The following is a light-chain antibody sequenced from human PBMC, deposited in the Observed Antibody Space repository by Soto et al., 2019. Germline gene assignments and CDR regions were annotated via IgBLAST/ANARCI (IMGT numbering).Light chain of an antibody. V-gene: IGLV2-14*01. J-gene: IGLJ2*01. Sequence: QAVVTQPASVSGSPGQSITISCTGTSSDIGGYNYVYWHQQHPGKAPKLMIYEVSHRPSGVSNRSSGSKAGNTASLTISGLQAEDEADYYCNSYTSTRVVFGGGTKLTVL. CDR1: SSDIGGYNY. CDR3: NSYTSTRVV. CDR2: EVS.